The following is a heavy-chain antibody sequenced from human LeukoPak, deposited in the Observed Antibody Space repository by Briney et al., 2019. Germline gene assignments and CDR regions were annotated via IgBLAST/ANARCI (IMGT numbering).Heavy chain of an antibody. CDR3: AREILAPGKTHDY. J-gene: IGHJ4*02. CDR2: INDDGSAT. V-gene: IGHV3-74*01. Sequence: GGSLRLSCAASGFTFSNYWMHWVRQVPGKGLVWVSRINDDGSATFYADSVKGRFTISRDNAKNTLFLQMSSLRAEDTAVYFCAREILAPGKTHDYWGQGTLVTVSS. CDR1: GFTFSNYW.